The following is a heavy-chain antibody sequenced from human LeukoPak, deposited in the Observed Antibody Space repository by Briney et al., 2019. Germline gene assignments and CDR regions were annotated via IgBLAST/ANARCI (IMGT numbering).Heavy chain of an antibody. J-gene: IGHJ5*02. V-gene: IGHV1-46*01. Sequence: ASVKVSCKASGYTFTSYYMHWVRQAPGQGLEWMGIINPSGGSTSYAQKFQGRVTMTRDTSTSTVYTELSSLRSEDTAVYYCAMAAVGYCSGGSCFNWFDPWGQGTLVTVSS. CDR1: GYTFTSYY. D-gene: IGHD2-15*01. CDR3: AMAAVGYCSGGSCFNWFDP. CDR2: INPSGGST.